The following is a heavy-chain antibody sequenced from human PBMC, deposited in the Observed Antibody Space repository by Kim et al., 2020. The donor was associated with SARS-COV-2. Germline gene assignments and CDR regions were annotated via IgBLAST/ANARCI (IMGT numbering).Heavy chain of an antibody. V-gene: IGHV1-69*02. CDR3: AGYGDYYFDY. CDR2: IIPILGIA. CDR1: GGTFSSYT. Sequence: SVKVSCKASGGTFSSYTISWVRQAPGQGLEWMGRIIPILGIANYAQKFQGRVTITADKSTSTAYMELSSLSTEDTAVYYCAGYGDYYFDYWGQGTLVTVSS. J-gene: IGHJ4*02. D-gene: IGHD4-17*01.